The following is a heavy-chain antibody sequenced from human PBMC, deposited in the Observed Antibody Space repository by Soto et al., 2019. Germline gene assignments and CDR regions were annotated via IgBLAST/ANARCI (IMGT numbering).Heavy chain of an antibody. V-gene: IGHV3-23*01. CDR2: ISGSGGST. CDR3: AEGPYYYYYMDV. J-gene: IGHJ6*03. Sequence: GGSLRLSCAASGFTFSSYAMSWVRQAPGKGLEWVSAISGSGGSTYYADSVKGRFTISRDNSKNTLYLQMNSLRAEDTAVYYCAEGPYYYYYMDVWGKGTTVTVSS. CDR1: GFTFSSYA.